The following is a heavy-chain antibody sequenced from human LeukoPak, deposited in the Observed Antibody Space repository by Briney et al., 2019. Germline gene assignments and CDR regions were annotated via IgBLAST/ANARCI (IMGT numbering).Heavy chain of an antibody. D-gene: IGHD3-22*01. CDR3: ARDPRGYYDSSGSAFDI. J-gene: IGHJ3*02. V-gene: IGHV4-61*01. Sequence: SETLFLTCTVSGGSIRSSSYYWSWIRQPPGKGLEWLGHIYYSGSTNYTPSLKSRVTISVDTSKNQFSLKLSSVTAADTAVYYCARDPRGYYDSSGSAFDIWGQGTMVTVSS. CDR2: IYYSGST. CDR1: GGSIRSSSYY.